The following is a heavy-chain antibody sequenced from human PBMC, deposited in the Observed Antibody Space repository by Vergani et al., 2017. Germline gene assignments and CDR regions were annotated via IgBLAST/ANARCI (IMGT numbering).Heavy chain of an antibody. J-gene: IGHJ3*02. D-gene: IGHD3-22*01. CDR3: ARWADYYDSSGYYPSNAFDI. CDR1: GGTFSSYA. CDR2: IIPILGIA. V-gene: IGHV1-69*04. Sequence: QVQLVQSGAEVKKPGSSVKVSCKASGGTFSSYAISWVRQAPGPGLEWMGRIIPILGIANYAQKFQGRVTITADKSTSTAYMELSSLRSEDTAVYSCARWADYYDSSGYYPSNAFDIWGQGTMVTVSS.